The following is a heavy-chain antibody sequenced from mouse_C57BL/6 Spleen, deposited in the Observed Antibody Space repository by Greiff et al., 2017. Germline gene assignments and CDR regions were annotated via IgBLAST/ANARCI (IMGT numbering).Heavy chain of an antibody. CDR3: ARNDGYDYERAMDY. CDR1: GFSLTSYA. V-gene: IGHV2-9-1*01. Sequence: QVQLQQSGPGLVAPSQSLSITCTVSGFSLTSYAISWVRQPPGKGLEWLGVIWTGGGTNYNSALKSRLSISKDNSKSQVFLKMNSLQTDDTARYYCARNDGYDYERAMDYWGQGTSVTVSS. D-gene: IGHD2-4*01. J-gene: IGHJ4*01. CDR2: IWTGGGT.